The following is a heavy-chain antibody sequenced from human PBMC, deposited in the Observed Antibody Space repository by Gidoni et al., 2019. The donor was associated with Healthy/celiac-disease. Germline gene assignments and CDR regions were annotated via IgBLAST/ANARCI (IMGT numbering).Heavy chain of an antibody. CDR1: GGTFSSYA. J-gene: IGHJ6*02. CDR2: IIPIFGTA. CDR3: ARDRGDCYPPCYYYYGMDV. Sequence: QVQLVQSEAEVKKPGSSVKVSCKASGGTFSSYAISWVRQAPGQGLEWMGGIIPIFGTANYAQKFQGRVTITADKSTSTAYMELSSLRSEDTAVYYCARDRGDCYPPCYYYYGMDVWGQGTTVTVSS. D-gene: IGHD2-21*02. V-gene: IGHV1-69*06.